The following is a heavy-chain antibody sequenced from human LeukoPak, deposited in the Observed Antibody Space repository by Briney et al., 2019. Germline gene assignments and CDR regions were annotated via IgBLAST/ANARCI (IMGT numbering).Heavy chain of an antibody. J-gene: IGHJ5*02. CDR1: GVSINNYW. CDR2: IYRGETT. CDR3: ATHWLEATKTYSYWFDP. Sequence: PETLSFTCSASGVSINNYWWSWFRQPPGKELEWIGYIYRGETTNYNPSLKSRVTLSVDTSKSQISLKLNSVTAADTAVYYCATHWLEATKTYSYWFDPWGQGTLVTVSS. V-gene: IGHV4-4*09. D-gene: IGHD1/OR15-1a*01.